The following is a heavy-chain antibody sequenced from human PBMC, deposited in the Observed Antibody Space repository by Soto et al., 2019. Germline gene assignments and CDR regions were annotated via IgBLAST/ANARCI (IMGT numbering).Heavy chain of an antibody. CDR3: GSEAQYSSGYYYVDRFDP. V-gene: IGHV3-21*01. CDR1: GFTFSSYS. D-gene: IGHD3-22*01. CDR2: ISSSSSYI. J-gene: IGHJ5*02. Sequence: WGSLRLSCAASGFTFSSYSMNWVRQAPGKGLEWVSSISSSSSYIYYADSVKGRFTISRDNAKNSLYLQMNSLRAEDTAVYYCGSEAQYSSGYYYVDRFDPWGQGPLVTVSS.